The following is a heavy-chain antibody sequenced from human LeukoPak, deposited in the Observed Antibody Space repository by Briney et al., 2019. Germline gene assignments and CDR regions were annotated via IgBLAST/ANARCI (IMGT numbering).Heavy chain of an antibody. V-gene: IGHV3-23*01. D-gene: IGHD5-12*01. J-gene: IGHJ4*02. CDR1: GFTLSSYA. CDR2: ISVSGNT. CDR3: ARRGSGYTEPIDY. Sequence: GGSLRLSCAASGFTLSSYAMSWVRQGPGKGLEWVSAISVSGNTYHADSVKGRFTISRDSSKNTLYLQMNSLRAEDTAVYYCARRGSGYTEPIDYWGQGTLVTVSS.